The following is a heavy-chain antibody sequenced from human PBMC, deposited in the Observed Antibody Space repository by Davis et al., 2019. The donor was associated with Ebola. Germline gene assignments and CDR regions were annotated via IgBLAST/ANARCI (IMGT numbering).Heavy chain of an antibody. V-gene: IGHV3-30*18. Sequence: GESLKISCAASGFTFSSYGMHWVRQAPGKGLEWVAVISYDGSNKYYADSVKGRFTISRDNSKNTLYLQMNSLRAEDTAVYYCAKVSNGVWGQGTLVIVSS. CDR1: GFTFSSYG. CDR2: ISYDGSNK. D-gene: IGHD2-8*01. CDR3: AKVSNGV. J-gene: IGHJ4*02.